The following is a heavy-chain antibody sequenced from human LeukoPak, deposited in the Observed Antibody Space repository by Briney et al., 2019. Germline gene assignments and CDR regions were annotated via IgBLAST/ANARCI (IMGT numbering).Heavy chain of an antibody. CDR2: ISDTGRT. CDR3: ATGYCEPFGT. D-gene: IGHD2-8*02. Sequence: SETLSLTCTVSGASLSSYYWGWLRQPPGKGLEWIGYISDTGRTDSNPSLKSRVSISLDTSKKQFSLRLRSLTSADSAVYYCATGYCEPFGTWGPGILVTVSS. J-gene: IGHJ5*02. V-gene: IGHV4-59*01. CDR1: GASLSSYY.